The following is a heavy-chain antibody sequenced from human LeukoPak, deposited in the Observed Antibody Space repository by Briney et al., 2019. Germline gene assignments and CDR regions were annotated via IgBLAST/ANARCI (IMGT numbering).Heavy chain of an antibody. CDR1: GFTFSSYA. Sequence: GGSLRLSCAASGFTFSSYAMSWVRQAPGKGLEWVSAISGSGGSTYYADSVKGRFTISRDNSKNTLYLQMNSLRAEDTAVYYCAKVKEQWLARAGFDYWGQGTLVTVSS. D-gene: IGHD6-19*01. V-gene: IGHV3-23*01. CDR2: ISGSGGST. CDR3: AKVKEQWLARAGFDY. J-gene: IGHJ4*02.